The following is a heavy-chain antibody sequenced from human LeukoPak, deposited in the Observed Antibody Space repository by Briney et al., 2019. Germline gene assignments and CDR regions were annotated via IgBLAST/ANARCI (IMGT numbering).Heavy chain of an antibody. CDR1: GFTFSDYY. D-gene: IGHD1-7*01. CDR2: ISSSGSTI. V-gene: IGHV3-11*01. CDR3: ARDSITGTTLLAFDP. Sequence: GGPLRLSCAASGFTFSDYYMSWIRQAPGKGLEWVSYISSSGSTIYYADSVKGRFTISRDNAKNSLYLQMNSLRAEDTAVYYCARDSITGTTLLAFDPWGQGTLVTVSS. J-gene: IGHJ5*02.